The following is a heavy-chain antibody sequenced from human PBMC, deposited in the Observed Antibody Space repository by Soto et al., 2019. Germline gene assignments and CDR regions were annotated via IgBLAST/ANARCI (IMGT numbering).Heavy chain of an antibody. CDR1: GYTFSEFD. CDR3: ARGNPFNYAGFDV. Sequence: GASVKVSCKASGYTFSEFDINWLRQASGQGPEWMGWMNAKSGDTFFAQRFQGKFNMTWDTSLSTAYMEVGSLTSDDTAIYYCARGNPFNYAGFDVWGQGTTVTVSS. CDR2: MNAKSGDT. J-gene: IGHJ6*02. V-gene: IGHV1-8*01. D-gene: IGHD3-16*01.